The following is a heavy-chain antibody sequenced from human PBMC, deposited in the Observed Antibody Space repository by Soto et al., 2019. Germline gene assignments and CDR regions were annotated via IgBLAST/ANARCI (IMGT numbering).Heavy chain of an antibody. Sequence: EVQLVESGGGLVKPGGSLRLSCAASGFTFIRSSMNWVRQAPGKGLEWVSSISSSSRYIYYADSVRGRFTISRDNAKNSLYLQMNSLRAEDTAMYYCARDYYSSNWENGYYYYAMDVWGQGPTVTVSS. CDR3: ARDYYSSNWENGYYYYAMDV. CDR2: ISSSSRYI. D-gene: IGHD6-13*01. CDR1: GFTFIRSS. V-gene: IGHV3-21*01. J-gene: IGHJ6*02.